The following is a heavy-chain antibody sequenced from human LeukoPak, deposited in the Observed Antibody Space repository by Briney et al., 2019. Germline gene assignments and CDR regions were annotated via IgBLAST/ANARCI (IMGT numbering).Heavy chain of an antibody. CDR2: ISAYNGNT. V-gene: IGHV1-18*04. Sequence: ASVKVSCKASGYTFTSYGISWVRQAPGQGLEWMGWISAYNGNTNYAQKLQGRVTMTTDTSTSTAYVELRSLRSDDTAVYYCARDSSGWYRVSGDFQHWGQGTLVTVSS. D-gene: IGHD6-19*01. J-gene: IGHJ1*01. CDR1: GYTFTSYG. CDR3: ARDSSGWYRVSGDFQH.